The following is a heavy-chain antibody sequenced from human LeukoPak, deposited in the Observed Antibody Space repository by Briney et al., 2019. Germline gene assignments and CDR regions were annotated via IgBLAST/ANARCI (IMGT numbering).Heavy chain of an antibody. CDR2: IYYSGST. CDR1: GGSFSGYY. CDR3: ARHVGSSWYAGVIFDY. J-gene: IGHJ4*02. Sequence: PSETLSLTCAVYGGSFSGYYWSGIRQPPGKGLEWIGYIYYSGSTNYNPSLKSRVTISVDTSKNQFSLKLSSVTAADTAVYYCARHVGSSWYAGVIFDYWGQGTLVTVSS. D-gene: IGHD6-13*01. V-gene: IGHV4-59*08.